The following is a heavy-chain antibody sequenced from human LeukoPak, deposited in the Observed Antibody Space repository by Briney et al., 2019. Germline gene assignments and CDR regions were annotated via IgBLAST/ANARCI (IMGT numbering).Heavy chain of an antibody. D-gene: IGHD4-11*01. J-gene: IGHJ3*02. CDR2: ISGRTSTI. V-gene: IGHV3-48*01. CDR3: AKDIGATDYTPEAFDI. Sequence: GGSLRLSCVVSGFTFSPYSMNWVRQAPGKGLEWVAYISGRTSTIYYADSVYGRFTISRDNAKNSLYLQMNTLRAEDTALYYCAKDIGATDYTPEAFDIWGQGTMVTVSS. CDR1: GFTFSPYS.